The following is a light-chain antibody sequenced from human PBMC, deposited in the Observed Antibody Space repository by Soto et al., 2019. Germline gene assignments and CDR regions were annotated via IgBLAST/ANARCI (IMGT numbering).Light chain of an antibody. CDR2: DAA. V-gene: IGKV1-33*01. J-gene: IGKJ2*02. CDR3: QQFDSVPCT. Sequence: IQMTQSPSSLSASVGDRITITCQASQDIKNYVIWYQHKPGKAPKLLIYDAASLGTGVSSRFSGSGSGTHLTLAISSLQPEDIATYYCQQFDSVPCTFGQGTKLEIK. CDR1: QDIKNY.